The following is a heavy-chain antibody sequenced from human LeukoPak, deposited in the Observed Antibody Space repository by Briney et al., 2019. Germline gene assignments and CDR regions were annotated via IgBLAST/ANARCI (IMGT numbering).Heavy chain of an antibody. CDR2: INHSGST. Sequence: PSETLSLTCTVSGGSISSYYWSWIRQPPGKGLEWIGEINHSGSTNYNPSLKSRVTISVDKSKNQFSLKLSSVTAADTAVYYCARLNAGEFDYWGQGTLVTVSS. CDR1: GGSISSYY. J-gene: IGHJ4*02. CDR3: ARLNAGEFDY. V-gene: IGHV4-34*01. D-gene: IGHD7-27*01.